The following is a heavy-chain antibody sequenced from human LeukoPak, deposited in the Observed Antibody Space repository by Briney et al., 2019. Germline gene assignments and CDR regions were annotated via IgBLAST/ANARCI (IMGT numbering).Heavy chain of an antibody. Sequence: GGSLRLSCTSSGFTFSNYGIHWVRQAPGKGLEWVAFIRFDGSYKYYADSVKGRFTVSRDNSKNTLYLQMTSLRPEDTAIYYCAKRNTMVRGGPCFDYWGRGILVTVSS. CDR3: AKRNTMVRGGPCFDY. D-gene: IGHD3-10*01. CDR1: GFTFSNYG. CDR2: IRFDGSYK. V-gene: IGHV3-30*02. J-gene: IGHJ4*02.